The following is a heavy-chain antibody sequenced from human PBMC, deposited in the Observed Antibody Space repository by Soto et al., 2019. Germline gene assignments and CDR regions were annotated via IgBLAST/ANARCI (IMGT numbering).Heavy chain of an antibody. Sequence: GESLKICCKGSGCSFTSYWISWVRQMPGKGLEWMGRIDPSDSYTNYRQSFHGHVTISADKSISTAYLQWSSLKASDTAMYYCARTNYYDSRGDYYTLYSYGMDVWGQGTTVTVSS. CDR1: GCSFTSYW. CDR3: ARTNYYDSRGDYYTLYSYGMDV. V-gene: IGHV5-10-1*01. J-gene: IGHJ6*02. D-gene: IGHD3-22*01. CDR2: IDPSDSYT.